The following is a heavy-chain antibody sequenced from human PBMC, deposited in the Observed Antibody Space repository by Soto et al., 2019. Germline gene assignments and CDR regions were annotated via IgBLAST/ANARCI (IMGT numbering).Heavy chain of an antibody. CDR2: IWYDGSNK. J-gene: IGHJ4*02. Sequence: GGSLRLSCAASGFTFSSYGMHWVRQAPGKGLEWVAVIWYDGSNKYYADSVKGRFTVSRDNSKNTLYLQMNSLRAEDTAVYYCAKEFRHDNWFFEHWGQGTLVTVSS. CDR1: GFTFSSYG. D-gene: IGHD3-22*01. CDR3: AKEFRHDNWFFEH. V-gene: IGHV3-30*02.